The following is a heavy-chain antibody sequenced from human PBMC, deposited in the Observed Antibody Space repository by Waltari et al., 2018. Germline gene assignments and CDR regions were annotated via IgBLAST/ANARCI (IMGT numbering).Heavy chain of an antibody. Sequence: QMTLKESGPTLVKPTQTLTLTCTFSGFALSTIGVGLGWIRQPPGKALEWLAVIYWNDDKRYSPSRKSRLTITRDTAKNQVVLTMTNMDPVDTGTYYGVRSVTALPVSGDSDIWGQGTMVIVSS. J-gene: IGHJ3*02. V-gene: IGHV2-5*04. CDR3: VRSVTALPVSGDSDI. D-gene: IGHD3-10*02. CDR2: IYWNDDK. CDR1: GFALSTIGVG.